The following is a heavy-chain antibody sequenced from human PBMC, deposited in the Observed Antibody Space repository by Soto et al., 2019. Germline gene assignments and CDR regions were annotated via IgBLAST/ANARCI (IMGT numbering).Heavy chain of an antibody. J-gene: IGHJ6*02. CDR3: ARGGLHAKHGDPTFPYYYYGMDV. CDR1: GGTFSSYA. CDR2: IIPIFGTA. D-gene: IGHD4-4*01. Sequence: ASVKVSCKASGGTFSSYAISWVRQAPGQGLEWMGGIIPIFGTANYAQKFQGRVTITADESTSTAYMELSSLRSEDTAVYYCARGGLHAKHGDPTFPYYYYGMDVWGQGTTVTVSS. V-gene: IGHV1-69*13.